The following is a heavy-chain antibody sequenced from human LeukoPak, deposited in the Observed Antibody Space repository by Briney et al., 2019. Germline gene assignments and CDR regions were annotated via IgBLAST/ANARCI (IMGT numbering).Heavy chain of an antibody. CDR3: ASSPVEVTTSRTHYYYYGMDV. D-gene: IGHD2-21*02. Sequence: GASVKVSCKASGGTFSSYAISWVRQAPGQGLEWMGRIIPILGIANYAQKFQGRVTITADKSTSTAYMELSSLRSEDTAVYYCASSPVEVTTSRTHYYYYGMDVWGQGTTVTDSS. CDR1: GGTFSSYA. V-gene: IGHV1-69*04. CDR2: IIPILGIA. J-gene: IGHJ6*02.